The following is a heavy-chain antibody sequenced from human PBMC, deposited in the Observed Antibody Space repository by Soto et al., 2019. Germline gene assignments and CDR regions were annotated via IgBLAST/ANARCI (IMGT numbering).Heavy chain of an antibody. CDR3: AREIPDTHRHYFVDY. Sequence: QVQLQESGPGLVKPSETLSLTCTVSGGSISSYYWSWIRQPPGKGLEWIGYIYYSGSTNYNPSLKSRVTISVATSKNQFSLKLSSVTAADTAVYYCAREIPDTHRHYFVDYWGQGTLVTVSS. D-gene: IGHD1-26*01. V-gene: IGHV4-59*01. J-gene: IGHJ4*02. CDR1: GGSISSYY. CDR2: IYYSGST.